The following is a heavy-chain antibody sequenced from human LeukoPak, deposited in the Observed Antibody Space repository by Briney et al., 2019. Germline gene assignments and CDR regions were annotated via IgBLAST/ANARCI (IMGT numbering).Heavy chain of an antibody. Sequence: PGGSLRLSRAASGFTFSHYWMHWVRQAPGKGLVWVSRVNSDGFYTRYADSVKGRFTISRDNAKNTLDLQMSSLRAEDTAVYYCAKDGAARGGLDFWGQGILVTVSS. CDR1: GFTFSHYW. J-gene: IGHJ4*02. D-gene: IGHD6-6*01. CDR2: VNSDGFYT. V-gene: IGHV3-74*01. CDR3: AKDGAARGGLDF.